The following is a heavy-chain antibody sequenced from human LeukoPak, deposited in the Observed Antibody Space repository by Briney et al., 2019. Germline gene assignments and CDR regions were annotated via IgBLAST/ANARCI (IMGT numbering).Heavy chain of an antibody. V-gene: IGHV3-15*01. J-gene: IGHJ4*02. CDR3: TTEDGDIVATQAY. D-gene: IGHD5-12*01. CDR2: IKSKTDGGTT. CDR1: GFTFSNAW. Sequence: GGSLRLSCAASGFTFSNAWMSWVRQAPGKGLEWVGRIKSKTDGGTTDYAAPVKGRFTISRDDSKNTLYLQMNSLKTEDTAVYYCTTEDGDIVATQAYWGQGTLVTVYS.